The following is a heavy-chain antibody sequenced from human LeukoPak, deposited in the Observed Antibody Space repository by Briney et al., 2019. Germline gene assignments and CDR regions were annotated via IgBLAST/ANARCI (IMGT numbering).Heavy chain of an antibody. CDR2: INPSGGST. CDR1: GYTFTSYY. Sequence: GASVNVSCKASGYTFTSYYMHWVRQAPGQGLEWMGIINPSGGSTSYAQKFQGRVTMTRDTSTSTVYMELSSLRSEDTAVYYCARDRRDGYNYWYFDLWGRGTLVTVSS. D-gene: IGHD5-24*01. CDR3: ARDRRDGYNYWYFDL. J-gene: IGHJ2*01. V-gene: IGHV1-46*01.